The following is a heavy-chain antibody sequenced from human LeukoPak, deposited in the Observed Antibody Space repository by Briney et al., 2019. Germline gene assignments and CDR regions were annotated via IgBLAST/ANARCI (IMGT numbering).Heavy chain of an antibody. J-gene: IGHJ4*02. CDR3: AVGGIQLWEYFDY. Sequence: SETLSLSCAVYGGSFSGYYWSWIRQPPGKGLEWIGEINHSGSTNYNPSLKSRVTISVDTSKNQFSLKLSSVTAADTAVYYCAVGGIQLWEYFDYWGQGTLVTVSS. CDR2: INHSGST. D-gene: IGHD5-18*01. CDR1: GGSFSGYY. V-gene: IGHV4-34*01.